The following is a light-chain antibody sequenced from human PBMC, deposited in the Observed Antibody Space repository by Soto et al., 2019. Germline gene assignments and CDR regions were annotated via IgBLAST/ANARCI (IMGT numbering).Light chain of an antibody. CDR3: QQRSNWPIT. CDR1: QSVSSSY. V-gene: IGKV3D-20*02. J-gene: IGKJ5*01. Sequence: EIVLTQSPGTLSLSPGERATLACRASQSVSSSYFAWYQQKPGQAPRLLIYGASSRASGIPDRFSGGGSGTDFTLTISRLEPEDFAVYYCQQRSNWPITFGQGTRLEIK. CDR2: GAS.